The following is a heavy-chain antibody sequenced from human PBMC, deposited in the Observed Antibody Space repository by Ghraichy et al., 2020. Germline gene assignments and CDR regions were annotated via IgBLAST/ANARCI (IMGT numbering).Heavy chain of an antibody. CDR3: AKDVVVTMIVGWFDP. Sequence: GESLNISCAASGFTFSSYGMHWVRQAPGKGLEWVAFIRYDGSNKYYADSVKGRFTISRDNSKNTLYLQMNSLRAEDTAVYYCAKDVVVTMIVGWFDPWGQGTLVTVSS. CDR2: IRYDGSNK. V-gene: IGHV3-30*02. J-gene: IGHJ5*02. CDR1: GFTFSSYG. D-gene: IGHD3-22*01.